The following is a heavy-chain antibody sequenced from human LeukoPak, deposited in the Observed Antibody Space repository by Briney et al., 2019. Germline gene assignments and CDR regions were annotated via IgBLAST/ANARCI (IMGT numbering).Heavy chain of an antibody. CDR2: IYHSGST. CDR3: AGPRKYCSSTSCRLDAFDI. CDR1: GGSISSSNW. J-gene: IGHJ3*02. Sequence: SGTLSLTCAVSGGSISSSNWWSWVRQPPGKGLEWIGEIYHSGSTNYNPSLKSRVTISVDKSKNQFSLKLSSVTAADTAVYYCAGPRKYCSSTSCRLDAFDIWGQGTMVTVSS. D-gene: IGHD2-2*01. V-gene: IGHV4-4*02.